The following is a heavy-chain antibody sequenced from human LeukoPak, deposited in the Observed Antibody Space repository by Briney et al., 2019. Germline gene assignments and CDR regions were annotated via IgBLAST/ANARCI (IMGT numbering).Heavy chain of an antibody. D-gene: IGHD4-11*01. CDR3: ARAPSWGTTGYSYYYMDV. CDR2: MNPNSGNT. Sequence: GSLVKVSCKASGYTFTNYDINWVRQATGQGLEWVGWMNPNSGNTGYAQKFQGRVTITRNTSRSTAYMEVSSLRSEDTAVYYCARAPSWGTTGYSYYYMDVWGKGTTVITSS. J-gene: IGHJ6*03. V-gene: IGHV1-8*03. CDR1: GYTFTNYD.